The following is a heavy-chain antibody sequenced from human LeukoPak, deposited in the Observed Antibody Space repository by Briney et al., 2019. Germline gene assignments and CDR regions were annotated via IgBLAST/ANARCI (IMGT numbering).Heavy chain of an antibody. V-gene: IGHV4-59*01. CDR1: GGSISSYY. J-gene: IGHJ4*02. Sequence: SETLSLTCTVSGGSISSYYWSWIRQPPGKGLEWIGYIYYSGSTNYNPSLKSRVTISVDTSKNQFSLKLRSVTAADTAVYYCARVTGYMIEDYFDYWGQGTLVSVSS. CDR2: IYYSGST. D-gene: IGHD3-22*01. CDR3: ARVTGYMIEDYFDY.